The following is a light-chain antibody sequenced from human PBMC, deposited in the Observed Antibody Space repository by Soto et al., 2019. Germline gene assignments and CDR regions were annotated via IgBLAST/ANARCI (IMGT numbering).Light chain of an antibody. J-gene: IGKJ2*01. V-gene: IGKV3-20*01. Sequence: EIVLTQSPGTLSLSPGERATLSCRASQSVSSSYLAWYQQKPGQAPRLLIYGASSRATGIPDRFSGSGSGTDFTLTISRLEPEYVAVYYCQQYGSSPRTFGQGTKLEIK. CDR1: QSVSSSY. CDR2: GAS. CDR3: QQYGSSPRT.